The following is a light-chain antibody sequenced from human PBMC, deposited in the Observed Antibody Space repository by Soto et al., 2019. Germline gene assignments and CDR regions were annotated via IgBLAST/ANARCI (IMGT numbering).Light chain of an antibody. Sequence: DIVMTQSPATLSLSPGETASLSCRASREVSTNVVWYQHKPGQSPRVLVYGASIRATGVLDGFGGSGSGTAVVLPIIGRQAHELVVYYCRQYHMWPSWPFGQGTKVEMK. J-gene: IGKJ1*01. CDR1: REVSTN. V-gene: IGKV3-15*01. CDR2: GAS. CDR3: RQYHMWPSWP.